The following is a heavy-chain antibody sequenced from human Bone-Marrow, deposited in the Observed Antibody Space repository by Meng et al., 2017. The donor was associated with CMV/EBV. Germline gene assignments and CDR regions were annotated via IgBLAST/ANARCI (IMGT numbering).Heavy chain of an antibody. Sequence: ASVKVSCKASGYTLTKYGVTWVRQAPGQGLEWMGWISAYNGNTNYAQKLQGRVTMTTDTSTSTVYMELRSLRSEDTAVYYCAGGDSRRRRTGSYYWGQGTLVTVS. J-gene: IGHJ4*02. CDR2: ISAYNGNT. CDR3: AGGDSRRRRTGSYY. V-gene: IGHV1-18*01. CDR1: GYTLTKYG. D-gene: IGHD3/OR15-3a*01.